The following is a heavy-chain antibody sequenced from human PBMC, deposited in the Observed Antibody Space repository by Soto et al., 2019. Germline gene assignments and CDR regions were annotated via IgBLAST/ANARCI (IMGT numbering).Heavy chain of an antibody. V-gene: IGHV3-23*01. CDR2: ITDDGVYT. Sequence: PGGSLRLSCAASGFAFGRFAMGWFRQSPGNGLDWFSAITDDGVYTYHADSVKGRFTISRDNTKNTVYLQMNSLRVEDTAVYYCANGSAGGRPYYFDFWGQGTLVTVSS. J-gene: IGHJ4*02. D-gene: IGHD6-13*01. CDR3: ANGSAGGRPYYFDF. CDR1: GFAFGRFA.